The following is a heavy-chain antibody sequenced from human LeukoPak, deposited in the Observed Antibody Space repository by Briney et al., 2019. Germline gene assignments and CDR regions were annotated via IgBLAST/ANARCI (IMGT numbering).Heavy chain of an antibody. V-gene: IGHV3-23*01. CDR3: AKDLQMATIAGENWFDP. CDR2: ISGSGGST. Sequence: PGGSPRLSCAASGFTFSSYAMSWVRQAPGKGLEWISAISGSGGSTYYADSVKGRFTISRDNSKNTLYLQMNSLRAEDTAVYYCAKDLQMATIAGENWFDPWGQGTLVTVSS. J-gene: IGHJ5*02. D-gene: IGHD5-24*01. CDR1: GFTFSSYA.